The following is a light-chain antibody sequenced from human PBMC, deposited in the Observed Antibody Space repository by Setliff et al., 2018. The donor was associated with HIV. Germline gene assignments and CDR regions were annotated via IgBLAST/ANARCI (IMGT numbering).Light chain of an antibody. J-gene: IGLJ1*01. CDR2: DVS. CDR1: SSDVGGYNY. V-gene: IGLV2-11*01. Sequence: QSALTQPRSVSGSPGQSVTISCTGTSSDVGGYNYVSWYHQHPGKAPKLMIYDVSQRPSGVPDRFSGSKSGNTASLTISGLQAEDEADYYRCSYAGSFYVFGTGTKVTVL. CDR3: CSYAGSFYV.